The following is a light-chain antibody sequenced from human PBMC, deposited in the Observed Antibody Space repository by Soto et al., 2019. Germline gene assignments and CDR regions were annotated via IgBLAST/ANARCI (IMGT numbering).Light chain of an antibody. CDR2: GND. CDR1: NSNIGNNF. V-gene: IGLV1-51*01. Sequence: QSVLTQPPSVSAAPGQRITVSCSGSNSNIGNNFVSWYQQVPGTAPKLLVYGNDKRPPGISDRFSGSKSATSATLGISGLQTGDEADYYCGTWDSSLTAYVFGPGTKLTVL. CDR3: GTWDSSLTAYV. J-gene: IGLJ1*01.